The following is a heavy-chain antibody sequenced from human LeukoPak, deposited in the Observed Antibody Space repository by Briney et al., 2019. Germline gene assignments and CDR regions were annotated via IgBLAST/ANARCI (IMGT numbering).Heavy chain of an antibody. J-gene: IGHJ4*02. CDR3: AKDGSYWGTFDY. CDR2: ISGSGGYT. V-gene: IGHV3-23*01. Sequence: PGGSLRLSCAASGFTFSSYAMSWVRQAPGKGLEWVSGISGSGGYTYYADSVKGRVTISRDNSKNTLYLRMNSLRAEDTAVYYCAKDGSYWGTFDYWGQGTLVTVSS. CDR1: GFTFSSYA. D-gene: IGHD2-8*02.